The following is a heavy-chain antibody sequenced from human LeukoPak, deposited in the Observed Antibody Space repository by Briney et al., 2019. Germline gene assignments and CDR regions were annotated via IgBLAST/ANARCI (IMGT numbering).Heavy chain of an antibody. CDR2: ISYDGSNK. CDR1: GFTFSSYA. CDR3: ARNTDY. J-gene: IGHJ4*02. Sequence: GGSLRLSCAASGFTFSSYAMHWVRQAPGKGLEWVAVISYDGSNKYYADSVKGRFTISRDNSKNTLYLQMNSLRAEDTAVYYCARNTDYWGQGTLVTVSS. V-gene: IGHV3-30*01.